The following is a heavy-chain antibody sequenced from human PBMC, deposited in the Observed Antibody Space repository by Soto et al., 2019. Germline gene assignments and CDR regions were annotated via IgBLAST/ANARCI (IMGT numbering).Heavy chain of an antibody. J-gene: IGHJ5*02. CDR1: GGSLSSSDYN. CDR2: MFHSGST. Sequence: PSETLSLTCTVSGGSLSSSDYNWGWIRQPPGKGLEWIASMFHSGSTYYNPSLKSRVTISINTSKTQFSLKLNSVTAADTAVYYCARTLFPRSHRFEPWGQGTRVTVPS. D-gene: IGHD2-21*01. CDR3: ARTLFPRSHRFEP. V-gene: IGHV4-39*01.